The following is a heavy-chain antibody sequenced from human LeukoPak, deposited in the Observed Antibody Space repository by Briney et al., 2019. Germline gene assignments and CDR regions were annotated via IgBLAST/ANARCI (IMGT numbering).Heavy chain of an antibody. D-gene: IGHD6-19*01. J-gene: IGHJ4*02. V-gene: IGHV4-39*01. Sequence: PSETLSLTCTVSGGSISSSSYYWGCIRQPPGKGLEWIGSIYYSGSTYYNPSLKSRVTISVDTSKNQFSLKLSSVTAADTAVYYCARQAPFVAVAGSQPDYWGQGTLVTVSS. CDR3: ARQAPFVAVAGSQPDY. CDR1: GGSISSSSYY. CDR2: IYYSGST.